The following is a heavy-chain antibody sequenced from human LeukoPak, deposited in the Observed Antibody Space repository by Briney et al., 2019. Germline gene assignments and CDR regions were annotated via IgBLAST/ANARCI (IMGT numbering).Heavy chain of an antibody. CDR2: ISAYDGNT. V-gene: IGHV1-18*01. CDR3: ARDHWDIVVVVAVDY. Sequence: ASVKVSCKASGFTFTNFAISWVRQAPGQGLEWTGWISAYDGNTNYAQKFQGRVTMTTDTSTSTAYMELRSLRSDDTAVYYCARDHWDIVVVVAVDYWGQGTLVTVSS. CDR1: GFTFTNFA. J-gene: IGHJ4*02. D-gene: IGHD2-15*01.